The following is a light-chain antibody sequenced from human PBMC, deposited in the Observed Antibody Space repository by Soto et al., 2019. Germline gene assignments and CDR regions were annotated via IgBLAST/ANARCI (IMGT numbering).Light chain of an antibody. V-gene: IGKV3-15*01. Sequence: EIVMTQSPATLSVSPGESATLSCRASQSVNTNLAWFQQKPGQAPRLLIYGASTRATNIPARFSGSGSGTEFTLTIISLQSEDFAVYYCQQYNNWPPWTFGQGTKVEIK. J-gene: IGKJ1*01. CDR2: GAS. CDR1: QSVNTN. CDR3: QQYNNWPPWT.